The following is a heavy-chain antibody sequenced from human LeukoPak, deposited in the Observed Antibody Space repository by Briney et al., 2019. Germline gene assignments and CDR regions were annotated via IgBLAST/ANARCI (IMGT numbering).Heavy chain of an antibody. V-gene: IGHV4-4*02. CDR1: GGSISSSNW. Sequence: SETLSLTCAVSGGSISSSNWWSWLRRPPGKGLEWIGEIYHIGSTNYNPSLKSRVTISVDKSKNQFSLKLSSVTAADTAVYYCARRYIRGDTYGFDIWGQGTMVTVSS. CDR2: IYHIGST. D-gene: IGHD3-10*01. J-gene: IGHJ3*02. CDR3: ARRYIRGDTYGFDI.